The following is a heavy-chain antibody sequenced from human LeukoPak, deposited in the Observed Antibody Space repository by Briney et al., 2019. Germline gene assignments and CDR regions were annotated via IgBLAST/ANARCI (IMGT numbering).Heavy chain of an antibody. J-gene: IGHJ3*02. CDR3: ARALGVAFDI. Sequence: ASVKVSCKASGYTFTSYYMHWVRQAPGQGLEWMGIINPSGGSTSYAQKFQGRFTMTRDMSTSTVYMELSSLRSEDTAVYYCARALGVAFDIWGQGTMVTVSS. CDR2: INPSGGST. CDR1: GYTFTSYY. V-gene: IGHV1-46*01.